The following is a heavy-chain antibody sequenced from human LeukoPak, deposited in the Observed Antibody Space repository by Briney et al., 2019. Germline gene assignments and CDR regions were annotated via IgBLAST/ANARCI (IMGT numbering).Heavy chain of an antibody. CDR2: IYYSGST. V-gene: IGHV4-59*01. CDR1: GGSISSYY. D-gene: IGHD1-26*01. Sequence: SETLSLTCTVSGGSISSYYWSWIRQPPGKGLEWIGYIYYSGSTNYIPSLKSRVTISVDTSKNQFSLKLSSVTAADTAVYYCAREVGATHYYYYYMDVWGKGTTVTVSS. J-gene: IGHJ6*03. CDR3: AREVGATHYYYYYMDV.